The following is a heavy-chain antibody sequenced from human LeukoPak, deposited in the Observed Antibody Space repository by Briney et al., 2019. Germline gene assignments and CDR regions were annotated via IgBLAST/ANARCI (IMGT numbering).Heavy chain of an antibody. J-gene: IGHJ4*02. V-gene: IGHV3-23*01. CDR2: ISGSGGST. CDR3: AKDSDSSSWSVVGMFDY. Sequence: GGSLRLSCAASGFTFSSYAMSWVRQAPGKGLEWVSAISGSGGSTYYADSVKGRFTISRDNSKNTLYLQMNSLRAEDTAVYYCAKDSDSSSWSVVGMFDYWGQGTLVTVSS. D-gene: IGHD6-13*01. CDR1: GFTFSSYA.